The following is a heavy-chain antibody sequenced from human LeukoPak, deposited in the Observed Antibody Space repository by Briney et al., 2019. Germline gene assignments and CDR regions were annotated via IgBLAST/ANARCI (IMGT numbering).Heavy chain of an antibody. D-gene: IGHD6-13*01. CDR2: LSTSGGNT. CDR3: AKGGPYSSTPVDY. CDR1: GFTFSTYA. Sequence: GRSLRLSCAASGFTFSTYAMSWVRQAPGKVLEWVSSLSTSGGNTYYAGSVKGRFTISRDNSEHPPYLQLSSLRAEDTAVPYWAKGGPYSSTPVDYWGQGTLVTVSS. V-gene: IGHV3-23*01. J-gene: IGHJ4*02.